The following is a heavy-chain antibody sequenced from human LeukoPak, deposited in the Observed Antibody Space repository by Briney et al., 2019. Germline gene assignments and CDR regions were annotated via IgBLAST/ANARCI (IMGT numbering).Heavy chain of an antibody. CDR3: ARDLLRFLEWPSGFDP. Sequence: PSETLSLTCAVYGGSFSGYYWSWIRQPPGKGLEWIGEINHSGSTYYNPSLKSRVTISVDTSKNQFSLKLSSVTAADTAVYYCARDLLRFLEWPSGFDPWGQGTLVTDSS. D-gene: IGHD3-3*01. V-gene: IGHV4-34*01. J-gene: IGHJ5*02. CDR2: INHSGST. CDR1: GGSFSGYY.